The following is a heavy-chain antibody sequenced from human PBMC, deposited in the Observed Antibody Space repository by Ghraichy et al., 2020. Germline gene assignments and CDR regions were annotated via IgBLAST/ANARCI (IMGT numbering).Heavy chain of an antibody. CDR3: ARDPRRTGTTYNY. J-gene: IGHJ4*02. D-gene: IGHD1-1*01. Sequence: GESLNISCAASGFTFSSYSMNWVRQAPGKGLEWVSSISSSSSYIYYADSVKGRFTISRDNAKNSLYLQMNSLRAEDTAVYYCARDPRRTGTTYNYWGQGTLVTVSS. V-gene: IGHV3-21*01. CDR2: ISSSSSYI. CDR1: GFTFSSYS.